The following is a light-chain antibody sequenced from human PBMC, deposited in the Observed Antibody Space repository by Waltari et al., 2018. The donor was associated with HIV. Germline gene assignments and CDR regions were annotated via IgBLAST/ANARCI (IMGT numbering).Light chain of an antibody. J-gene: IGLJ2*01. CDR3: QAWDSRTVI. CDR1: KLEDKH. Sequence: SYELTQPPSVSVSPGQTASITCSGDKLEDKHVCWSQQKPGQSPVLVIYQDTKGPPGFPERFSGSNSGNTATLTISGTQAMDEADYYCQAWDSRTVIFGGGTKLTVL. CDR2: QDT. V-gene: IGLV3-1*01.